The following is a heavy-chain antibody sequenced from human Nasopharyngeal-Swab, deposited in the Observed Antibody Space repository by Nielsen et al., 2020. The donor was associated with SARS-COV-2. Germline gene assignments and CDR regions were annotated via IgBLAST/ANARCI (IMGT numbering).Heavy chain of an antibody. J-gene: IGHJ6*02. Sequence: GQALGQGLERVSYISSSSSYTNYADSVKGRFTISRDNAKNSLYLQMNSLRAEDTAVYYCAREGGRFSSTWYYYSYGMDVWGQGTTVTVSS. D-gene: IGHD6-13*01. CDR3: AREGGRFSSTWYYYSYGMDV. CDR2: ISSSSSYT. V-gene: IGHV3-11*06.